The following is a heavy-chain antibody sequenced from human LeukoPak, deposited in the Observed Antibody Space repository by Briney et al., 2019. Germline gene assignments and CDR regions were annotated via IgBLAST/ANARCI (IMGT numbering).Heavy chain of an antibody. CDR3: ARGGYSGTYYFDN. CDR2: VWYDGSNI. J-gene: IGHJ4*02. Sequence: GGSLRLSCAASGFTFGTYGMHWVRQAPGKGLEWVAVVWYDGSNIQYVDSVKGRFTISRDNSKSTLYLQMNSLTAEDTAVYYCARGGYSGTYYFDNWGQGTLVTVSS. D-gene: IGHD1-26*01. CDR1: GFTFGTYG. V-gene: IGHV3-33*01.